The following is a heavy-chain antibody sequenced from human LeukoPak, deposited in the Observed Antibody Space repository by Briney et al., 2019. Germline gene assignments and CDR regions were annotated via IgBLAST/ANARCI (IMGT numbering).Heavy chain of an antibody. CDR3: ARESHVSREDS. CDR2: MSPNSGDT. D-gene: IGHD1-26*01. J-gene: IGHJ4*02. CDR1: GYTFTSYD. Sequence: GASVKVSCKASGYTFTSYDFNWVRQATGQRPEWMGWMSPNSGDTGYAQKFQARVTMTIDTSTSTAYMELRSLRFDDTAVYYCARESHVSREDSWGQGTLVTVSS. V-gene: IGHV1-8*01.